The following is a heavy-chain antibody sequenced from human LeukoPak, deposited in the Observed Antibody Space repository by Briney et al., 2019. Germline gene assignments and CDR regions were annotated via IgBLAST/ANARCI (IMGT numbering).Heavy chain of an antibody. Sequence: GGSLRLSCAVSGFPVSSNHMGWVRQAPGKGLEWVSVIFGGGKTSYAGSVQGRVTLSRDNSKNTLYLQMTRLRVEDTAVYYCARDRIGKYSIDYWGQGTLVTVSS. J-gene: IGHJ4*02. V-gene: IGHV3-53*01. CDR1: GFPVSSNH. CDR2: IFGGGKT. CDR3: ARDRIGKYSIDY. D-gene: IGHD2-15*01.